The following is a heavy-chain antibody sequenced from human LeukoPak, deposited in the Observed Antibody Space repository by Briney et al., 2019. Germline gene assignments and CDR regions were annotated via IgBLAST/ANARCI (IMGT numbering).Heavy chain of an antibody. CDR2: ISSSSSYI. Sequence: GGSLRLSCAASGFTFSSYSMNWVRQAPGKGLEWVSSISSSSSYIYYADSVKGRFTISRDNSKNTLYLQMNSLRAEDTAVYYCARDSSTVTTFSWFDPWGQGTLVTVSS. D-gene: IGHD4-17*01. CDR1: GFTFSSYS. J-gene: IGHJ5*02. CDR3: ARDSSTVTTFSWFDP. V-gene: IGHV3-21*01.